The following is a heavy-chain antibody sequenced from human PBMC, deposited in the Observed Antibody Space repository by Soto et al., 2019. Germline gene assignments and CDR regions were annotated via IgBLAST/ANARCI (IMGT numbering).Heavy chain of an antibody. CDR1: GYTFTTYY. Sequence: GASVKVSCKASGYTFTTYYMRWVRQAPGQGLEWMGIINPSGGSTSYAQKFQGRVTMTRDTSTSTVYMELSSLRSEDTAVYYCAREAIVGATNYYYGMDVWGQGTTVTVSS. J-gene: IGHJ6*02. D-gene: IGHD1-26*01. CDR3: AREAIVGATNYYYGMDV. CDR2: INPSGGST. V-gene: IGHV1-46*01.